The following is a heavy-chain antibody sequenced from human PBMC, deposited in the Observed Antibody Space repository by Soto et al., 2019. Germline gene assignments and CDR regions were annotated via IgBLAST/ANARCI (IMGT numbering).Heavy chain of an antibody. CDR3: ARDREGLAVAGTRLGY. CDR2: ISAYNGNT. CDR1: GYAFTSYA. D-gene: IGHD6-19*01. V-gene: IGHV1-18*01. J-gene: IGHJ4*02. Sequence: QVQLVQSGAEVKKPGASVKVSCKASGYAFTSYAISWVRQAPGQGLEWMGWISAYNGNTNYAQKFQGRVTMTTDTSTSTAHMELRSLRSDDTAVFYCARDREGLAVAGTRLGYWGQGTLVTVSS.